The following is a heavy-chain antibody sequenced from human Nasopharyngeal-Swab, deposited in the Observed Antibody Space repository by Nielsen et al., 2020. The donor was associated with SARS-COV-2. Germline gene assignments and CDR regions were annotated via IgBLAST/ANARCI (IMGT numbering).Heavy chain of an antibody. CDR1: RYTFTSYA. J-gene: IGHJ6*03. CDR2: INTNTGNP. V-gene: IGHV7-4-1*02. CDR3: ARAAELHLPLYMDV. Sequence: SVKVSCKASRYTFTSYAMNWVRQAPGQGLEWMGWINTNTGNPTYAQGFTGRFVFSLDTSVSTAYLQISSLKVEDTAVYYCARAAELHLPLYMDVWGKGTTVTVSS. D-gene: IGHD3-10*01.